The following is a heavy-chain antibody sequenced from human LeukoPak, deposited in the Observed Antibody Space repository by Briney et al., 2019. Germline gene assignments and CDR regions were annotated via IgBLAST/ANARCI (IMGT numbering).Heavy chain of an antibody. Sequence: ASVKVSCKASGYTFTGYYMHWVRQAPGQGLEWMGWINPNSGGTNYAQKFQGRVTMTRDTSISTAYMELSRLRSDDTAVYYCARVGSSGWYYFDYCGQGTLVIVSS. J-gene: IGHJ4*02. CDR3: ARVGSSGWYYFDY. CDR2: INPNSGGT. V-gene: IGHV1-2*02. D-gene: IGHD6-19*01. CDR1: GYTFTGYY.